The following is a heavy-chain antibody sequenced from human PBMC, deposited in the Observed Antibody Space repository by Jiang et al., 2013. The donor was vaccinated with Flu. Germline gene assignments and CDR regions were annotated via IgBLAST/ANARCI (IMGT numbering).Heavy chain of an antibody. CDR3: ARDRGGMYQAYCGGDCYDNWFDP. D-gene: IGHD2-21*02. CDR1: GFTFSSYS. J-gene: IGHJ5*02. CDR2: ISSSSSYI. V-gene: IGHV3-21*01. Sequence: GGLVKPGGSLRLSCAASGFTFSSYSMNWVRQAPGKGLEWVSSISSSSSYIYYADSVKGRFTISRDNAKNSLYLQMNSLRAEDTAVYYCARDRGGMYQAYCGGDCYDNWFDPWGQGTLVTVSS.